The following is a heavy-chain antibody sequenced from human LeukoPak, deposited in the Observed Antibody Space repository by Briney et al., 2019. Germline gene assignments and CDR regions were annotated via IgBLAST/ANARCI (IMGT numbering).Heavy chain of an antibody. CDR2: INPNSGGT. CDR3: ARLFYYDSSGYWDHYYYYGMDV. D-gene: IGHD3-22*01. Sequence: GASVKVSCKASGYTFTGYYMHWVRQAPGQGLEWMGWINPNSGGTNYGQKFQGRVTMTRDTSISTAYMELSRLRSDDTAVYYCARLFYYDSSGYWDHYYYYGMDVWGQGTTVTVSS. J-gene: IGHJ6*02. V-gene: IGHV1-2*02. CDR1: GYTFTGYY.